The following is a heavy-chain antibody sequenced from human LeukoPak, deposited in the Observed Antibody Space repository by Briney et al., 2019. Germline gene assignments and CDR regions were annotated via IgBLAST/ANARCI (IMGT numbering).Heavy chain of an antibody. CDR3: ARDHPPSTGDRGYFDL. Sequence: SETLSLTCTVSGGSISSGDYYWSWIRQPPGKGLEWIGYIYYSGSTYYNPSLKSRVTMSVDTSKNQFSLKLSSVTAADTAVYYCARDHPPSTGDRGYFDLWGRGTLVTVSS. D-gene: IGHD7-27*01. CDR1: GGSISSGDYY. V-gene: IGHV4-30-4*01. CDR2: IYYSGST. J-gene: IGHJ2*01.